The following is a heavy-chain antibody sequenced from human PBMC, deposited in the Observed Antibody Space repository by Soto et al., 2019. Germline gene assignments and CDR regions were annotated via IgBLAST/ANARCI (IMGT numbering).Heavy chain of an antibody. CDR2: IYYSGST. V-gene: IGHV4-39*01. CDR1: GGSISSSSYY. CDR3: VFADLVGRGNYYYGMDV. D-gene: IGHD2-15*01. J-gene: IGHJ6*02. Sequence: NPSETLSLTCTVSGGSISSSSYYWGWIRQPPGKGLEWIGSIYYSGSTYYNPSLKSRVTISVDTSKNQFSLKLSSVTAADMAVYYCVFADLVGRGNYYYGMDVWGQGTTVTVSS.